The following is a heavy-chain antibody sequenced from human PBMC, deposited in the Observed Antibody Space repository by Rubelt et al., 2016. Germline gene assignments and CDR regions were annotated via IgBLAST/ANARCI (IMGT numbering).Heavy chain of an antibody. V-gene: IGHV3-23*04. CDR1: GFTFSSYS. CDR3: AKGSGQTSGPIY. J-gene: IGHJ4*02. Sequence: EVQLVESGGGLVKPGGSLRLSCAASGFTFSSYSMNWVRQAPGKGLEWVSGISRSGDTTYYADSVKGRLTMYRDNSKNTLYLQMDSLRVEDTAVFYCAKGSGQTSGPIYWGQGTLVTVSS. D-gene: IGHD3-3*01. CDR2: ISRSGDTT.